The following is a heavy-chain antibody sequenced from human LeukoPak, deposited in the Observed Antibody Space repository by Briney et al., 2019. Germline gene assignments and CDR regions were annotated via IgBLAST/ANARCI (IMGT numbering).Heavy chain of an antibody. Sequence: GASVKVSCKASGYTFTGYYMHWVRQAPGQGLEWMGWINPNSGGTNYAQKFQGWVTMTRDTSISTAYMELSRLRSDDTAVYYCARDGALYSSSWNSFDYWGQGTLVTVSS. J-gene: IGHJ4*02. D-gene: IGHD6-13*01. CDR2: INPNSGGT. V-gene: IGHV1-2*04. CDR3: ARDGALYSSSWNSFDY. CDR1: GYTFTGYY.